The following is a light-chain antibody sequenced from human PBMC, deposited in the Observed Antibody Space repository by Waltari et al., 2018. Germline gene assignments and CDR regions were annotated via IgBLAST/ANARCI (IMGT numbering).Light chain of an antibody. CDR1: QSVSNSY. J-gene: IGKJ1*01. Sequence: PGERVTLFCRASQSVSNSYFAWYQQKPGQAPRLLIYGISIRATGIPDRFSGSGSGTDFTLTISRLEPEDFAVYFCLQYATLPHTFGQGTKVEVK. CDR2: GIS. V-gene: IGKV3-20*01. CDR3: LQYATLPHT.